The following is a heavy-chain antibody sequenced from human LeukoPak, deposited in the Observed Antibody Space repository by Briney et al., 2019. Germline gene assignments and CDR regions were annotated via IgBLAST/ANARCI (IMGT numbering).Heavy chain of an antibody. Sequence: PGGSLRLSCAASGFTFNTYWMSWVRQAPGKGLEWVANIKEDGSDKYYVDSMKGRFTISRDNAKNSLYLQMNSLRAEDTAIYYCARDQWLAYYYHGMDVWGQGTTVTVSS. V-gene: IGHV3-7*01. CDR1: GFTFNTYW. CDR2: IKEDGSDK. J-gene: IGHJ6*02. CDR3: ARDQWLAYYYHGMDV. D-gene: IGHD6-19*01.